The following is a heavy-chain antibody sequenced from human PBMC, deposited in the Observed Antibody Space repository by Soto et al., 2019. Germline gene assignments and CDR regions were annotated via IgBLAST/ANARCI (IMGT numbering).Heavy chain of an antibody. V-gene: IGHV3-33*05. CDR3: ARESHCSGGNCYYSGGYYYYGMDV. CDR1: AFTFSSYG. CDR2: ISYDGSNK. Sequence: GGSLRLSCAASAFTFSSYGMNWVRQAPGKGLEWVAVISYDGSNKYYADSVKGRFTISRDNSKNTLFLQMNSLRAEDTAVYYCARESHCSGGNCYYSGGYYYYGMDVWGQGTTVPVSS. D-gene: IGHD2-15*01. J-gene: IGHJ6*02.